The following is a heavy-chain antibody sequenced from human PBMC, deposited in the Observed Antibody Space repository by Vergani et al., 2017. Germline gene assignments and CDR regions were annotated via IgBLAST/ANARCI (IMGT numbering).Heavy chain of an antibody. D-gene: IGHD4-11*01. CDR3: ATGYSNYEYYYYYYGMDV. J-gene: IGHJ6*02. CDR2: IYYSGST. CDR1: GGSFSGYY. Sequence: QVQLQQWGAGLLKPSETLSLTCAVYGGSFSGYYWSWIRQPPGKGLEWIGYIYYSGSTYYNPSLKSRVTISVDTSKNQFSLKLSSVTAADTAVYYCATGYSNYEYYYYYYGMDVWGQGTTVTVSS. V-gene: IGHV4-34*01.